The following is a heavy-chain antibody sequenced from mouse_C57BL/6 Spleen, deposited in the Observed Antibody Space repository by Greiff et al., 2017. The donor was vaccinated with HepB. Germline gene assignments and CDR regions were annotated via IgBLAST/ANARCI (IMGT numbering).Heavy chain of an antibody. CDR2: ISDGGSYT. V-gene: IGHV5-4*01. D-gene: IGHD2-3*01. CDR1: GFTFSSYA. CDR3: ARDAGYYVYFDV. Sequence: EVHLVESGGGLVKPGGSLKLSCAASGFTFSSYAMSWVRQTPEKRLEWVATISDGGSYTYYPDNVKGRFTISRDNAKNNLYLQMSHLKSEDTAMYYCARDAGYYVYFDVWGTGTTVTVSS. J-gene: IGHJ1*03.